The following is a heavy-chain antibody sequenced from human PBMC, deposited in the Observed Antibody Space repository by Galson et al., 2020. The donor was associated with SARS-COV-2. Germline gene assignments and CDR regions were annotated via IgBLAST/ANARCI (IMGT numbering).Heavy chain of an antibody. CDR3: AYGIAAAALSY. J-gene: IGHJ4*02. CDR2: INPSGGST. V-gene: IGHV1-46*01. CDR1: GYTFTSYY. D-gene: IGHD6-13*01. Sequence: ASVKVSCKASGYTFTSYYMHWVRQAPGQGLEWMGIINPSGGSTSYAQKFQGRVTMTRDTSTSTVYMELSSLRSEDTAGYYCAYGIAAAALSYWGQGTLVTVSS.